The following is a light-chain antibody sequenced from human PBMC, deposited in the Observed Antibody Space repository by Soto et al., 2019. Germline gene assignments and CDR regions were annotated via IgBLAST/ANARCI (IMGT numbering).Light chain of an antibody. J-gene: IGKJ1*01. CDR2: AAS. CDR3: QNYDSVPRP. Sequence: DIQLTQSRSTLSASLRDAGRIXGRASQGINNYLAWFQQRPGKVPKLLIYAASTLQSGVPSRFRGSRSGTDFTLTISSLQPEDVATFYCQNYDSVPRPFGQGTKVDIK. V-gene: IGKV1-27*01. CDR1: QGINNY.